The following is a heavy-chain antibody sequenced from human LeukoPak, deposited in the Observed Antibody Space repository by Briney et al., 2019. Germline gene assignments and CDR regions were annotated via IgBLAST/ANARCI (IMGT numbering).Heavy chain of an antibody. CDR2: INHSGST. CDR3: ARDNLNWFDP. Sequence: PSETLSLTCAVYGGSFSGYYWSWIRQPPGKGLEWIGEINHSGSTNYNPSLKSRVTISVDTSKNQFSLKLSSVTAADTAVYYCARDNLNWFDPWGQGTLVTVSS. J-gene: IGHJ5*02. V-gene: IGHV4-34*01. CDR1: GGSFSGYY.